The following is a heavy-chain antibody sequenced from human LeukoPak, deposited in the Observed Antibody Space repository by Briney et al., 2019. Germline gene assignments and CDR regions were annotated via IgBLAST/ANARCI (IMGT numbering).Heavy chain of an antibody. CDR1: GFTTGYYW. CDR3: ARAIGIAGSY. CDR2: IKQDGSEK. J-gene: IGHJ4*02. Sequence: AGGSLRLSCAASGFTTGYYWMTWVRQAPGKGLEWVANIKQDGSEKYYVNSVKGRFTISRDNAKNSVYLQMSSLRAEDTAVYYCARAIGIAGSYWGQGTLVTVSS. D-gene: IGHD1-20*01. V-gene: IGHV3-7*01.